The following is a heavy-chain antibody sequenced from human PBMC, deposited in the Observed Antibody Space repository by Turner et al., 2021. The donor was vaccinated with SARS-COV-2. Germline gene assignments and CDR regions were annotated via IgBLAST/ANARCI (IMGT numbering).Heavy chain of an antibody. J-gene: IGHJ3*02. V-gene: IGHV1-2*02. CDR2: INPNSGAT. D-gene: IGHD3-22*01. Sequence: QVQLVQSGAEVKKPGASVKVSCKASGYTFTGYYMHWVRQAPGQGLEWMGWINPNSGATNYAQNFQGRVTMTRDTSISTAYMELSRLRSDDTAVYYWARGGLYYYDSSAYYGDAFDIWGQGTMVTVSS. CDR3: ARGGLYYYDSSAYYGDAFDI. CDR1: GYTFTGYY.